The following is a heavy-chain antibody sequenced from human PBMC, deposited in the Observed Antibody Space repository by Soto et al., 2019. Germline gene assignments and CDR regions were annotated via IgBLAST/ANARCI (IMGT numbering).Heavy chain of an antibody. D-gene: IGHD1-20*01. Sequence: SATLSLACSVCGGSIRRYYWSLIRQRAGKGMERIGYIYYSGSTNYNPDLKSRVTISVDTAKNQFSLKLSSVTAADKAVYYCARVITGKPNYYDYGMDVWAQGTPVSV. J-gene: IGHJ6*02. V-gene: IGHV4-59*01. CDR2: IYYSGST. CDR1: GGSIRRYY. CDR3: ARVITGKPNYYDYGMDV.